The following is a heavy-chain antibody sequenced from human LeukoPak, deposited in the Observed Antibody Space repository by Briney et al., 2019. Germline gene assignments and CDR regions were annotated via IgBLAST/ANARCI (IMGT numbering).Heavy chain of an antibody. Sequence: QPGGSLRLSCAASGFTFSSYGMHWVRQAPGKGLEWVAVIWYDGSNKYYADSVKGRFTISRDNSKNTLYLQMNSLRAEDTAVYYCARIPFFDYGMDVWGQGTTVTVSS. CDR2: IWYDGSNK. V-gene: IGHV3-33*01. CDR3: ARIPFFDYGMDV. CDR1: GFTFSSYG. J-gene: IGHJ6*02.